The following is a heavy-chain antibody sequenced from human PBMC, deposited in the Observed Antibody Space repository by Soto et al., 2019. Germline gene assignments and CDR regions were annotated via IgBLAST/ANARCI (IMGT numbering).Heavy chain of an antibody. CDR3: ARIPPLESVFAY. D-gene: IGHD1-1*01. CDR2: IYYSGST. J-gene: IGHJ4*02. Sequence: SETLSLTCTVSGGSISSGGYYWSWIRQHPGKGLEWIGYIYYSGSTYYNPSLKSRVTISVDTSKNQFSLKLSSVTAAYTAVYYWARIPPLESVFAYWAQGPPVPVSP. CDR1: GGSISSGGYY. V-gene: IGHV4-31*03.